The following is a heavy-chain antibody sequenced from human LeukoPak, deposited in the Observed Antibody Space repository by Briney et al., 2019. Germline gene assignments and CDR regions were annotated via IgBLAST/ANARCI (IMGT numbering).Heavy chain of an antibody. J-gene: IGHJ4*02. D-gene: IGHD6-19*01. CDR2: ISGSGHST. CDR3: AKPSSGWYFDPFDY. V-gene: IGHV3-23*01. CDR1: RFPFSSYA. Sequence: PGGSLSLSCAVSRFPFSSYAMSWVRQAPGKGLEWVSSISGSGHSTYYAASVKGRFTISRDNSKNTLYLQMNSLRAEDTAVYYCAKPSSGWYFDPFDYWGQGTLVTVSS.